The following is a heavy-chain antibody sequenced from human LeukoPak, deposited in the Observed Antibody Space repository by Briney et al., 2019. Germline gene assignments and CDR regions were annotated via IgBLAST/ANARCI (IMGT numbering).Heavy chain of an antibody. CDR1: GGSISSGDYY. CDR3: ARDQRGYSYGGVDY. D-gene: IGHD5-18*01. Sequence: SETLSLTCTVSGGSISSGDYYWSWIRQPPGKGLEWIGYIYYSGSTYYNPSLKSRVTISVDTSKNQFSLKLSSVTAADTAVYYCARDQRGYSYGGVDYWGQGILVTVSS. CDR2: IYYSGST. V-gene: IGHV4-30-4*08. J-gene: IGHJ4*02.